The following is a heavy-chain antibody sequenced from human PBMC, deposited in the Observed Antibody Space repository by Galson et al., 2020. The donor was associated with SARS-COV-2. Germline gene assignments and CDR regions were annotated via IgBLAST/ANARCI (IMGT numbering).Heavy chain of an antibody. D-gene: IGHD6-6*01. CDR1: GASISSGSYY. CDR2: IYISGTT. Sequence: SETLSLTCIVSGASISSGSYYWTWIRQPAGKGLEWIGHIYISGTTNYNPSLKSRVTISLDTSENQFSLKLSSVTAADTAVYYCAREGSRYRSSSNWFDPWGQGTPVTVSS. J-gene: IGHJ5*02. V-gene: IGHV4-61*09. CDR3: AREGSRYRSSSNWFDP.